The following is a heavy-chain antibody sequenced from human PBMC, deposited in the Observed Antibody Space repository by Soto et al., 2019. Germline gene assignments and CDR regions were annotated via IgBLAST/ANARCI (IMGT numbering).Heavy chain of an antibody. V-gene: IGHV1-3*01. CDR2: INAGNGNT. CDR3: ASAYCGGDCSNYYYGMDV. J-gene: IGHJ6*02. CDR1: GYPFTSYA. D-gene: IGHD2-21*02. Sequence: ASVKVSCKVSGYPFTSYAIHWVRQAPGQRLEWMGWINAGNGNTKYSQKFQGRVTITRDTSASTAYMELSSLRSEDTAVYYCASAYCGGDCSNYYYGMDVWGQGTTVTVSS.